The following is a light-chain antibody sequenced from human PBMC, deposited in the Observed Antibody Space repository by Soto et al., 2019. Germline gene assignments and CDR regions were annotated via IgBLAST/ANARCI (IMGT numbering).Light chain of an antibody. CDR1: QSVSRK. V-gene: IGKV3-15*01. CDR3: QHYYGFSRT. J-gene: IGKJ1*01. CDR2: GAS. Sequence: EIVLTQSPGTLSLSPGERATLSCRASQSVSRKLAWYQQTRGQAPRLLIYGASTRATGVPARFSGSGAGTEFTLTISSPQPDDFATYYCQHYYGFSRTFGQGTKVDI.